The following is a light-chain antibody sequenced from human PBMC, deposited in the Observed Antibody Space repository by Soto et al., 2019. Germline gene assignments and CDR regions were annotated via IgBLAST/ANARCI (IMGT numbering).Light chain of an antibody. J-gene: IGLJ1*01. Sequence: QSALTQPASVSGSPGQSITISCTGTSSDVGGYDYVSLYQIHPGKAPKLMVFAVSNRPSGVSYRFSGSKSGNTASLTISGLQAEDEADYFCSSYSISTAYLFGTGTKVTVL. CDR1: SSDVGGYDY. CDR2: AVS. CDR3: SSYSISTAYL. V-gene: IGLV2-14*01.